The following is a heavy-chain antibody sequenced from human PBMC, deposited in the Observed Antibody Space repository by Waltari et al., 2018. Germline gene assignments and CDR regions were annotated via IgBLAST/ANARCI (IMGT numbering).Heavy chain of an antibody. CDR3: AREVRMEWISGDGFDI. CDR2: MYHSVLT. CDR1: GYSIRSCFY. Sequence: QVRLQESGPGLVKPSETRSLTCAVSGYSIRSCFYWCWVRQPPGKGLEWIGSMYHSVLTYYTPSRKRRVSISLDMSKNQVSLRLTAGPAAATAVYYCAREVRMEWISGDGFDIWGRGTIVTVSS. J-gene: IGHJ3*02. D-gene: IGHD3-3*01. V-gene: IGHV4-38-2*02.